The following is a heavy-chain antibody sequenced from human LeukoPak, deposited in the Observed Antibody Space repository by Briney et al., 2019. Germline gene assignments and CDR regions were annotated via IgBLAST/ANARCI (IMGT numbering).Heavy chain of an antibody. D-gene: IGHD2-2*01. CDR3: ARDGSPLGYCSSTSCYHWFDP. Sequence: GGSLRLSCAASGFTFSGYGMHWVRQAPGKGLEWVAVIWYDGSNKYYADSVKGRFTISRDNSKNTLYLQMNSLRAEDTAVYYCARDGSPLGYCSSTSCYHWFDPWGQGTLVTVSS. J-gene: IGHJ5*02. CDR2: IWYDGSNK. CDR1: GFTFSGYG. V-gene: IGHV3-33*01.